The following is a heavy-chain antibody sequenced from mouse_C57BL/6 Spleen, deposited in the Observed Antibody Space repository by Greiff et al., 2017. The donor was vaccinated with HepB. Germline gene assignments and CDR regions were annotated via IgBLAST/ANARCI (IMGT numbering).Heavy chain of an antibody. Sequence: VQLQQSGAELVKPGASVKLSCKASGYTFTSYWMQWVKQRPGQGLEWIGEIDPSDSYTNYNQKFKGKATLTVETSSRTAYMQLSSLTSEDSAVYYCARYANYYAMDYWGQGTSVTVSS. CDR1: GYTFTSYW. J-gene: IGHJ4*01. V-gene: IGHV1-50*01. D-gene: IGHD6-5*01. CDR3: ARYANYYAMDY. CDR2: IDPSDSYT.